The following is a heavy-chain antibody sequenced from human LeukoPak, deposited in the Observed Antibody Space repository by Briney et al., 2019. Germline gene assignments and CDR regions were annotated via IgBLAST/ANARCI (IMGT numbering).Heavy chain of an antibody. CDR3: ARDVSSTFPNWLDP. J-gene: IGHJ5*02. D-gene: IGHD6-6*01. CDR2: IWNSGRT. CDR1: GDSISSRNYY. V-gene: IGHV4-31*03. Sequence: SQTLSLTCSVSGDSISSRNYYWTWIRQPPEKSLEWIGYIWNSGRTNYNPSRKSRVTISVDTSKYKFCLKLTSVTAADTALYYCARDVSSTFPNWLDPWGQGILVIVSS.